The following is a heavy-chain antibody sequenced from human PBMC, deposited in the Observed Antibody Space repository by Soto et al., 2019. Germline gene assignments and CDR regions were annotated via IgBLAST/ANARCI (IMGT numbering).Heavy chain of an antibody. CDR2: IYPGDSET. CDR1: GYSFTSYW. J-gene: IGHJ5*02. CDR3: ARGYCTTTICDPWFDP. V-gene: IGHV5-51*01. D-gene: IGHD2-2*01. Sequence: ESLKISCTGIGYSFTSYWIGWVRQMPGKALEWMGIIYPGDSETRYSPSFQGQVTISVDKSITTAYLQWTSLQASDTAVYYCARGYCTTTICDPWFDPWGQGTLVTVSS.